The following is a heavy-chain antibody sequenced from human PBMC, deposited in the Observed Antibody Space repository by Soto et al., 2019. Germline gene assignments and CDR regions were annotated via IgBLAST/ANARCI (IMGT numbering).Heavy chain of an antibody. CDR2: IYYSGST. D-gene: IGHD4-17*01. CDR1: GGSISSSSYY. Sequence: QLQLQESGPGLVKPSETLSLTCTVSGGSISSSSYYWGWIRQPPGKGLEWIGSIYYSGSTYYNPSLKSRVTISVDTSKNQFSLKLSSVTAADTAVYYCARHDYGDYKDYWGQGTLVTVSS. J-gene: IGHJ4*02. V-gene: IGHV4-39*01. CDR3: ARHDYGDYKDY.